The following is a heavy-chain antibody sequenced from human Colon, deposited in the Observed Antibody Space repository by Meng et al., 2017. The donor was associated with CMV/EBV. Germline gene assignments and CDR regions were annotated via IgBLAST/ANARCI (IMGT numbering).Heavy chain of an antibody. CDR2: ISSSGSTI. CDR1: GSTFSSYE. D-gene: IGHD2-2*01. Sequence: GGSLRPSWPASGSTFSSYEMNWVRQAPGKGREWVSYISSSGSTIYYADSVKGRFTISRDNAKNSLYLQMNSLRAEDTAVYYCAVVVPPAKIWRDAFDIWGQGTMVTVSS. J-gene: IGHJ3*02. V-gene: IGHV3-48*03. CDR3: AVVVPPAKIWRDAFDI.